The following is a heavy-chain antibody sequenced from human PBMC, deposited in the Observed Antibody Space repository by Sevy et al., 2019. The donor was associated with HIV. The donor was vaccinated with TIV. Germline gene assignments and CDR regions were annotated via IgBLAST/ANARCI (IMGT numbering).Heavy chain of an antibody. CDR1: GFTFSSYA. Sequence: GGSLRLSCAASGFTFSSYAMHWVRQAPGKGLEWVAVISYDGSKKYYADSVKGRFTISRDNSKNTLYLQMNSLRAEDTAVYYCARDQEAYYDSSGYHPTFDYWGQGTLVTVSS. CDR2: ISYDGSKK. D-gene: IGHD3-22*01. V-gene: IGHV3-30-3*01. CDR3: ARDQEAYYDSSGYHPTFDY. J-gene: IGHJ4*02.